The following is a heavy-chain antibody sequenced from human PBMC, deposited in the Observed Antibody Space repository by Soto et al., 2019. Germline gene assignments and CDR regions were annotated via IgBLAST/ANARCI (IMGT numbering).Heavy chain of an antibody. CDR1: GFTFSSFA. CDR3: AKNYYMDV. Sequence: GGSLRLSCAASGFTFSSFAMSWVRQAPGKGLEWVSSVNVDDNTYYADSVKGRFTISRDNSKNTLYLQMNSLRAEDTALYYCAKNYYMDVWGKGTTVTVSS. CDR2: VNVDDNT. J-gene: IGHJ6*03. V-gene: IGHV3-23*01.